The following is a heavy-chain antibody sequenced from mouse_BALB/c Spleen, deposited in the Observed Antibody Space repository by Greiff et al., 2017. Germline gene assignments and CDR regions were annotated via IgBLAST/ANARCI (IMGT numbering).Heavy chain of an antibody. CDR1: GFTFSSYG. CDR3: ARDRVLDY. D-gene: IGHD3-3*01. V-gene: IGHV5-6-3*01. Sequence: DVKLVESGGGLVQPGGSLKLSCAASGFTFSSYGMSWVRQTPDKRLELVETINSNGGSTYYPDSVKGRFTISRDNAKNTLYLQMSSLKSEDTAMYYCARDRVLDYWGQGTTLTVSS. J-gene: IGHJ2*01. CDR2: INSNGGST.